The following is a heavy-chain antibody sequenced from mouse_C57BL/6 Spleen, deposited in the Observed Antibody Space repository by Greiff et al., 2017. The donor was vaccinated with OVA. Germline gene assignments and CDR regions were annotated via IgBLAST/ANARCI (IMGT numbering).Heavy chain of an antibody. V-gene: IGHV1-82*01. CDR3: AITTVVARYFDY. J-gene: IGHJ2*01. CDR2: IYPGDGDT. CDR1: GYAFSSSW. Sequence: VQLQQSGPELVKPGASVKISCKASGYAFSSSWMNWVKQRPGKGLEWIGRIYPGDGDTNYNGKFKGKATLTADKSSSTAYIQLSSLTSEDSAVYFCAITTVVARYFDYWGQGTTLTVSS. D-gene: IGHD1-1*01.